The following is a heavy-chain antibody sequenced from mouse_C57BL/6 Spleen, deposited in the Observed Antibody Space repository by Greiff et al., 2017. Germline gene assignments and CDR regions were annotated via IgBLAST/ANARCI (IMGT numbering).Heavy chain of an antibody. V-gene: IGHV3-6*01. D-gene: IGHD1-1*01. CDR3: ARGTTVPMDY. CDR1: GYSITSGYY. CDR2: ISYDGSN. J-gene: IGHJ4*01. Sequence: DVKLQESGPGLVKPSQSLSLTCSVTGYSITSGYYWNWIRQFPGNKLEWMGYISYDGSNNYNPSLKNRISITRDTSKNQFFLKLNSVTTEDTATYYCARGTTVPMDYWGQGTSVTVSS.